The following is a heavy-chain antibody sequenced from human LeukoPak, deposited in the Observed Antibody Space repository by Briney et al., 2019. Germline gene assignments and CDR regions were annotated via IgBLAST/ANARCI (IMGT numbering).Heavy chain of an antibody. V-gene: IGHV3-21*01. CDR2: ISSSSSYI. Sequence: GGSLRLSCAASGFTFSSYSMNWVRQAPGKGLEWVSSISSSSSYIYYADSVKGRFTISRDNAKNSLYLQMNSLRAEDTAVYYCARSHYYGSGSYSSAPGYYFDYWGQGTLVTVSS. CDR3: ARSHYYGSGSYSSAPGYYFDY. J-gene: IGHJ4*02. CDR1: GFTFSSYS. D-gene: IGHD3-10*01.